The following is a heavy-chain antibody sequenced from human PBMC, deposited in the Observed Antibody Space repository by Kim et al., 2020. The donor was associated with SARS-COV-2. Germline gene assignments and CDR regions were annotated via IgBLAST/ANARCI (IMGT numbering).Heavy chain of an antibody. CDR3: ARDHNLRSAVQLPGTLGY. D-gene: IGHD1-1*01. V-gene: IGHV3-48*01. CDR2: ISRSSDFI. CDR1: GFTFSSYG. Sequence: GGSLRLSCATSGFTFSSYGMDWVRQAPGKGLEWVAYISRSSDFIYYADSVKGRFTISRDNAENSLHLQMNSLRVEDTAIYYCARDHNLRSAVQLPGTLGYWGQGTLVTVSS. J-gene: IGHJ4*02.